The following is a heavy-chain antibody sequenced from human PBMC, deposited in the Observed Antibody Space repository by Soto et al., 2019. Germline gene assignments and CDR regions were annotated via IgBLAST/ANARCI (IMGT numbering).Heavy chain of an antibody. J-gene: IGHJ4*01. CDR3: TRREQWLTI. CDR1: GGRLCRYRSA. V-gene: IGHV6-1*01. Sequence: QTVARTEAFPGGRLCRYRSARNCIRQSPSRGLEWLGRTYFRSKWQYGYAVSVRSRIPIKADTSKNQFSLQLNSVTLEDTAVYYCTRREQWLTIWGQGTLGT. CDR2: TYFRSKWQY. D-gene: IGHD6-19*01.